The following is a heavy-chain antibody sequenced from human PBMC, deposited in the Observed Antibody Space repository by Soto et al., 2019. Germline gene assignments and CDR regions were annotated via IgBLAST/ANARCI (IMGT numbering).Heavy chain of an antibody. Sequence: GGSLRLSYTASGFTFGDYAMSWVRQAPGKGLEWISFIRNKAYRGTTKYAASVRGRFTISRDDSKSVAYLQMNSLKTEDTAVYYCTRGDMALYDYWGQGTLVTVSS. V-gene: IGHV3-49*04. CDR2: IRNKAYRGTT. D-gene: IGHD2-15*01. CDR3: TRGDMALYDY. J-gene: IGHJ4*02. CDR1: GFTFGDYA.